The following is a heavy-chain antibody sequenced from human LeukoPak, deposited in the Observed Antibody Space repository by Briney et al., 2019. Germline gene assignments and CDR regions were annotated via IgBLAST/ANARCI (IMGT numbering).Heavy chain of an antibody. Sequence: SVKVSCKASGGTFSSYAISWVRQAPGQGLEWMGRIIPIFGIANYAQKFQGRVTITADKSTSTAYMELSSLRSEDTAVYYCARVATYSSSWSPFDYWGQGTLVTVSS. D-gene: IGHD6-13*01. CDR3: ARVATYSSSWSPFDY. V-gene: IGHV1-69*04. CDR1: GGTFSSYA. J-gene: IGHJ4*02. CDR2: IIPIFGIA.